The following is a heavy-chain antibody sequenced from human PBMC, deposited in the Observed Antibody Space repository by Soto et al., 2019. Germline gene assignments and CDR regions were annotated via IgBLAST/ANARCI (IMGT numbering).Heavy chain of an antibody. CDR1: GGSLCRYS. CDR3: ARGRYCSGGSCYSGGYYFDY. CDR2: INHSGST. Sequence: SETLAPSCEVYGGSLCRYSQYCIRQPPGNAVHWIGEINHSGSTNYNASLKSRVTISVDTSKNQFSLKLSSVTAADTAVYYCARGRYCSGGSCYSGGYYFDYWGQGTLVTVSS. J-gene: IGHJ4*02. D-gene: IGHD2-15*01. V-gene: IGHV4-34*01.